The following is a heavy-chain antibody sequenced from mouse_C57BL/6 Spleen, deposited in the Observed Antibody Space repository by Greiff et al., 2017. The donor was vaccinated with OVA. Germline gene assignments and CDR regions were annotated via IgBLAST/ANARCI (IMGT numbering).Heavy chain of an antibody. V-gene: IGHV3-6*01. D-gene: IGHD2-4*01. CDR1: GYSITSGYY. CDR2: ISYDGSN. Sequence: EVKVEESGPGLVKPSQSLSLTCSVTGYSITSGYYWNWIRQFPGNKLEWMGYISYDGSNNYNPSLKNRISITRDTSKNQFFLKLNSVTTEDTATYYCAREDDYDDWFAYWGQGTLVTVSA. CDR3: AREDDYDDWFAY. J-gene: IGHJ3*01.